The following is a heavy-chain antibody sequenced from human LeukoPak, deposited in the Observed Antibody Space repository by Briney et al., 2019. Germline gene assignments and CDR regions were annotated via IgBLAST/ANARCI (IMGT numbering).Heavy chain of an antibody. CDR1: GFIFSSYS. J-gene: IGHJ4*02. D-gene: IGHD2-15*01. Sequence: PGGSLRLSCAAPGFIFSSYSMNWVRQAPGKGLEWVSSISSRSSYIYYADSVKGRFTIPRDNAKNSLDLQMNSLRVEDTAIYYCARVRGRSTWYGGGLDCWGQGTLVTVSS. CDR2: ISSRSSYI. V-gene: IGHV3-21*01. CDR3: ARVRGRSTWYGGGLDC.